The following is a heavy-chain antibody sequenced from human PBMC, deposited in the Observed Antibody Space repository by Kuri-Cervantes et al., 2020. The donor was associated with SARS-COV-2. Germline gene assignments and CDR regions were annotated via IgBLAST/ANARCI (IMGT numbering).Heavy chain of an antibody. CDR1: GGTFSSYA. Sequence: ASVKVSCNASGGTFSSYAISWVRQAPGQGLEWMGIINPSGSGTRYPQRFQDRISMTRDTSTSTVYMELSSLTSEDTAVYYCVVGFFSSRKWDYWGQGTLVTVSS. J-gene: IGHJ4*02. V-gene: IGHV1-46*01. CDR2: INPSGSGT. CDR3: VVGFFSSRKWDY. D-gene: IGHD2-15*01.